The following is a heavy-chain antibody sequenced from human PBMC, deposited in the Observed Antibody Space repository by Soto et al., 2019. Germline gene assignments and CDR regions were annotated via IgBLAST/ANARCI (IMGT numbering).Heavy chain of an antibody. V-gene: IGHV3-21*01. D-gene: IGHD1-26*01. CDR3: TRDQGGSYDSWFDT. J-gene: IGHJ5*02. Sequence: EVQVVESGGGLVQPGGSLRLSCSFTFSMYSMNWVRQAPGKGLEWVASISSGGDYIKYADSVKGRFTISRDNAKNSVSLQMNSLRVDDMAIYFCTRDQGGSYDSWFDTWGQGTLVTVSS. CDR2: ISSGGDYI. CDR1: FTFSMYS.